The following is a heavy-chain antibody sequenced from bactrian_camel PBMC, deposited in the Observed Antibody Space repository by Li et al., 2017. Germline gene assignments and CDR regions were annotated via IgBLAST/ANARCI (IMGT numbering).Heavy chain of an antibody. CDR1: GFTFSSYA. J-gene: IGHJ4*01. D-gene: IGHD1*01. CDR2: INSGGGST. Sequence: VQLVESGGGSVQDGGSLRLSCAASGFTFSSYAMSWVRQAPGKGLEWVSAINSGGGSTYYADSVKGRFTISQDATKNTLYLQMNSLKTDDTGVYYCAALNETFGARFAWCSDFRGEGTQVTVS. V-gene: IGHV3S31*01. CDR3: AALNETFGARFAWCSDF.